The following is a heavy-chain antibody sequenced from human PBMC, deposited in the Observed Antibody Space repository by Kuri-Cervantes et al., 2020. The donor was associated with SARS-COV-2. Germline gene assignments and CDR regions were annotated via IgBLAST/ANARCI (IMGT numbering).Heavy chain of an antibody. CDR1: GGSFSDYS. V-gene: IGHV4-34*01. D-gene: IGHD2/OR15-2a*01. CDR2: IYYSGST. Sequence: GSLRLSCAVYGGSFSDYSWSWIRQPPGKGLEWIGSIYYSGSTYYNPSLKSRVTISVDTSKNQFSLKLYSVTAADTAVYYCARNRPTGGYFYGMDVWGQGTTVTVSS. CDR3: ARNRPTGGYFYGMDV. J-gene: IGHJ6*02.